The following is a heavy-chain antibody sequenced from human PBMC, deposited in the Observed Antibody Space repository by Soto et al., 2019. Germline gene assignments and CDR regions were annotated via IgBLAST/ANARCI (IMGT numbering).Heavy chain of an antibody. D-gene: IGHD3-10*01. Sequence: NPGGSLRLSCGASGFTFSDYYMSWRRQAPGKGLEWVSYISSSGSMIYNADSVKGRFTISRDNAKNSLYLQMNSLRAEDTAVYYCARVRGNYGEVTDWFDSWGQGTLVTVSS. CDR1: GFTFSDYY. CDR3: ARVRGNYGEVTDWFDS. CDR2: ISSSGSMI. V-gene: IGHV3-11*01. J-gene: IGHJ5*01.